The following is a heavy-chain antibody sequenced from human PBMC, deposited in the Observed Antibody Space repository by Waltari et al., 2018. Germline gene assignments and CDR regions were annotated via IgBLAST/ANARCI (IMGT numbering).Heavy chain of an antibody. J-gene: IGHJ1*01. Sequence: EVHLTQSGAEVKKPGATVHISCKASRSICTAQFLHWVRQAPGKGPEWIGRVDPEDGETTLAEKFEGRVTITADTSTDTAYMDLSRLRSEDTALYYCMTLPIFGLVIKNYWGQGTLVTVSS. CDR2: VDPEDGET. D-gene: IGHD3-3*01. CDR3: MTLPIFGLVIKNY. V-gene: IGHV1-69-2*01. CDR1: RSICTAQF.